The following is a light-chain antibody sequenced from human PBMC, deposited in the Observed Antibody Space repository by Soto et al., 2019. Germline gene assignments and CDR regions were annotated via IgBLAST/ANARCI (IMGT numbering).Light chain of an antibody. V-gene: IGLV1-51*01. CDR2: DNN. CDR3: GTWDNSLSVWV. CDR1: SSNIGNNY. Sequence: QSVLTQPPSVSAAPGQKVTISCSGSSSNIGNNYVSWYQQLPGTAPKVLIYDNNKRPSGTPDRFSASKSGTSATLGITGLQTGDEADYYCGTWDNSLSVWVFGGGTKLTVL. J-gene: IGLJ3*02.